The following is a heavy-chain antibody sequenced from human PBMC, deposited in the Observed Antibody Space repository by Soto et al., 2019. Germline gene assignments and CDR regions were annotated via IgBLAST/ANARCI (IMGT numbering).Heavy chain of an antibody. Sequence: QVQLVESGGGVVQPGRSLRLSCAASGFTFSSYGMHWVRQAPGKGLEWVAVIWYDGSNKYYADSVKGRFTITRDNSKNTLYLQMNSLSAEDTAVYYCARDPIGATPPTNYHYGMDGWGQGTTGTVSS. CDR2: IWYDGSNK. J-gene: IGHJ6*02. V-gene: IGHV3-33*01. CDR3: ARDPIGATPPTNYHYGMDG. CDR1: GFTFSSYG.